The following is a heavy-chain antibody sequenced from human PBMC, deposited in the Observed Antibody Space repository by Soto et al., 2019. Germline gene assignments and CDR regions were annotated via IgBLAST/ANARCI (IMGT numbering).Heavy chain of an antibody. CDR3: ARDPLPVLVVLDTPPFDS. J-gene: IGHJ4*02. V-gene: IGHV1-2*02. CDR2: INPDSGGT. Sequence: QVQLVQSGAEVKKPGASVRVSCKASGFIFTDYYMHWVRQAPGQGLEWMGWINPDSGGTNYAQKFQGRVTMTRDTSIITAYMELTRLRSDDKAVYYCARDPLPVLVVLDTPPFDSWGQGTLVTVPS. CDR1: GFIFTDYY. D-gene: IGHD2-15*01.